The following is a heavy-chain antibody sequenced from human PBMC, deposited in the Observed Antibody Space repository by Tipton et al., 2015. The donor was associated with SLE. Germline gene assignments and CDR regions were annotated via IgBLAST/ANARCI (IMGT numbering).Heavy chain of an antibody. CDR2: IYHSGIT. CDR3: ARDGRGYCDNSGCSEYHWFDP. J-gene: IGHJ5*02. V-gene: IGHV4-38-2*02. Sequence: TLSLTCAVSDYSISSGYYWGWLRRPPGRGLEWIGNIYHSGITHYNPSLKSRVTISLDTSRTQFSLKLSSVTAADTAVYYCARDGRGYCDNSGCSEYHWFDPWGQGTLVTVSS. D-gene: IGHD3-22*01. CDR1: DYSISSGYY.